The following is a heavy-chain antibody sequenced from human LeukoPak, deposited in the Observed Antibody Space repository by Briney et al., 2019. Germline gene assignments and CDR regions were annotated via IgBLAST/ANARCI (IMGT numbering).Heavy chain of an antibody. V-gene: IGHV1-2*02. Sequence: GASVKVSCKASGCTYTGYYMHWVRQAPGQGLEWMGWINPNSGGTNYAQKFQGRVTMTRDTSISTAYMELSRLRSDDTAVYYCASGRNYYDSSGSFDYWGQGTLVTVSS. CDR1: GCTYTGYY. CDR3: ASGRNYYDSSGSFDY. J-gene: IGHJ4*02. CDR2: INPNSGGT. D-gene: IGHD3-22*01.